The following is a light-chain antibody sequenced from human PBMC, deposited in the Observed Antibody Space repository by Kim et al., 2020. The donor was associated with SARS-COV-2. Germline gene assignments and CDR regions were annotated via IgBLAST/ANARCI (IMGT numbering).Light chain of an antibody. V-gene: IGKV3-11*01. CDR1: QSVSGY. J-gene: IGKJ1*01. Sequence: LSPGEIATPSCRASQSVSGYLAWYRQKPGQPPRLLIHDASTRATGIPDRFSGSGSGTDFTLTISSLEPEDFAVYYCQHRYNWPWTFGQGTKVDIK. CDR2: DAS. CDR3: QHRYNWPWT.